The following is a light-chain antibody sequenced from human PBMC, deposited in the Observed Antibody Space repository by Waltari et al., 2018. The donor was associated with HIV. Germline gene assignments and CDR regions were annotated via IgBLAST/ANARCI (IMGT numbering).Light chain of an antibody. V-gene: IGKV3-11*01. Sequence: IVLTQSPATLALSPGERATLPGRAIQSVCNYLAWFQERQGQPPRLLIYDASKRASGLPDRCSGSGSGTDFTLTISNLEPGDFAVYYCQQRSNWPPYTFGQGTKLEVK. CDR1: QSVCNY. CDR2: DAS. CDR3: QQRSNWPPYT. J-gene: IGKJ2*01.